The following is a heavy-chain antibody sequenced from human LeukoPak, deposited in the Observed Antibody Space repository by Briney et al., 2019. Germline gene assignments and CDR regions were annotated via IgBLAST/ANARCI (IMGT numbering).Heavy chain of an antibody. CDR2: IYYSGST. CDR3: ARLSVQTDPWFLPY. J-gene: IGHJ4*02. D-gene: IGHD3-10*01. CDR1: GGSISSSSYY. V-gene: IGHV4-39*01. Sequence: SETLSLTCTVSGGSISSSSYYWGWIRQPPGKGLEWIGSIYYSGSTYYNPSLKSRVTISVDTSKNQFSLKLSSVTAADTAVYYCARLSVQTDPWFLPYWCQGTLVTVSS.